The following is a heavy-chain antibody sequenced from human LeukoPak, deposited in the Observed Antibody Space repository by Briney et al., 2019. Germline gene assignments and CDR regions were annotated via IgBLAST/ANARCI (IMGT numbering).Heavy chain of an antibody. Sequence: PGGSLRLSCAASGFTFGAYTINWVRQAPGKGLEWVSSISSSTSYIYYADSVKGRFTISKDNAKNSLYLQMNSLRAEDTAVYYCARAGGSTVSHSDYWGQGTLVTVSS. J-gene: IGHJ4*02. D-gene: IGHD4-17*01. CDR1: GFTFGAYT. V-gene: IGHV3-21*01. CDR3: ARAGGSTVSHSDY. CDR2: ISSSTSYI.